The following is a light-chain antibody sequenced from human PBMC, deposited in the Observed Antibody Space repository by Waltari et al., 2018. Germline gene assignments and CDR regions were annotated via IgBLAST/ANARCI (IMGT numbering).Light chain of an antibody. CDR2: DVN. Sequence: QYALTQPASVSGSPGQSITISCAGTSSDVGSYAYVSRYQHHPGKAPKLIIYDVNSRPSGVSNRFSGSKSGNTASLTISELQAEDEADYYCSSFTSDSTWVFGAGTKLTVL. CDR1: SSDVGSYAY. J-gene: IGLJ2*01. CDR3: SSFTSDSTWV. V-gene: IGLV2-14*03.